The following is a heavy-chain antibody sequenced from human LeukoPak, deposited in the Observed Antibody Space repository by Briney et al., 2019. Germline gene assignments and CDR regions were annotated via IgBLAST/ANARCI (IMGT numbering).Heavy chain of an antibody. J-gene: IGHJ2*01. CDR1: GYTLTELS. CDR3: ATKLDILTGYSNWYFDL. V-gene: IGHV1-24*01. D-gene: IGHD3-9*01. Sequence: ASVKVFCKVSGYTLTELSMHWVRQAPGKGLEWMGGFDPEDGETIYAQKFQGRVTMTEDTSTDTAYMELSSLRSEDTAVYYCATKLDILTGYSNWYFDLWGRGTLVTVSS. CDR2: FDPEDGET.